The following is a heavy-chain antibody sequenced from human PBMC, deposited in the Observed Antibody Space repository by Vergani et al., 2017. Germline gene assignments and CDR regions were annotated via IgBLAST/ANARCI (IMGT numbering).Heavy chain of an antibody. D-gene: IGHD3-3*01. J-gene: IGHJ4*02. Sequence: QVQLVQSGAEVKKPGSSVKVSCKASGGTFSSYTISWVRQAPGQGLEWMGRIIPILGIANYAQKFQCRVTITADKSPSTAYMELSSLRSEDTAVYYCATALDSRLRFLEWLTDYWGQGTLVTVSS. V-gene: IGHV1-69*02. CDR1: GGTFSSYT. CDR3: ATALDSRLRFLEWLTDY. CDR2: IIPILGIA.